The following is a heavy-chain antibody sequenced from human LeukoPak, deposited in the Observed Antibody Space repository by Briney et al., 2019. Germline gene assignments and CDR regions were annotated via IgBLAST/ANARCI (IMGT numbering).Heavy chain of an antibody. J-gene: IGHJ4*02. D-gene: IGHD3-3*01. V-gene: IGHV4-59*11. Sequence: SETLSLTCTVSGGSISSHYWSWIRQPPGKGLEWIGYIYYSGSTNYNPSLKSRVTISVDTSKNQFSLKLSSVTAADTAVYYCARGSGYDFGRVYYYTDYYFDYWGQGTLVTVS. CDR1: GGSISSHY. CDR2: IYYSGST. CDR3: ARGSGYDFGRVYYYTDYYFDY.